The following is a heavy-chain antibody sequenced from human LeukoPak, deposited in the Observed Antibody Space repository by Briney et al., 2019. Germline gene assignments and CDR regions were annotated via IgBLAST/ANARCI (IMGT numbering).Heavy chain of an antibody. J-gene: IGHJ3*02. CDR3: ARDRDYGGRAFDI. Sequence: SETLSLTCTVSGGSISSGGYYWSWIRQHPGKGLEWIGYIYYSGSTYYNPSLKSRVTISVDTSKNQFSLRLSSVTAADTAVYYCARDRDYGGRAFDIWGQGTMVTVSS. CDR1: GGSISSGGYY. CDR2: IYYSGST. D-gene: IGHD4-17*01. V-gene: IGHV4-31*03.